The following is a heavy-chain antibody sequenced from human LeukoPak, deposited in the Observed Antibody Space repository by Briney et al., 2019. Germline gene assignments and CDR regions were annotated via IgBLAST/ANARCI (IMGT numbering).Heavy chain of an antibody. CDR2: IYPGDSDT. V-gene: IGHV5-51*01. J-gene: IGHJ6*03. CDR3: ARHNPSYKYCSGGSCLMDV. CDR1: GYSFTGYW. Sequence: GESLKISCKGSGYSFTGYWIGWVRQMPGKGLEWMGIIYPGDSDTRYSPSFQGQVTISADKSISTAYLQWSSLKASDTAMYYCARHNPSYKYCSGGSCLMDVWGKGTTVTVSS. D-gene: IGHD2-15*01.